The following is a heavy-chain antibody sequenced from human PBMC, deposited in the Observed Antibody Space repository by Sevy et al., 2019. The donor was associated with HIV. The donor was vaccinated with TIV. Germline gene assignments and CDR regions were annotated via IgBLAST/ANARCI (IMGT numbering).Heavy chain of an antibody. Sequence: ASVKVSCKASGYTFTGYYMHWVRQAPGQGLEWMGWINPNRGGTNYAQKFQGRVTMTRDTSISTAYMELSRLRSDDTAVYYCARGPPHYDSSGYTVTDYWGQGTLVTVSS. V-gene: IGHV1-2*02. CDR3: ARGPPHYDSSGYTVTDY. CDR2: INPNRGGT. D-gene: IGHD3-22*01. J-gene: IGHJ4*02. CDR1: GYTFTGYY.